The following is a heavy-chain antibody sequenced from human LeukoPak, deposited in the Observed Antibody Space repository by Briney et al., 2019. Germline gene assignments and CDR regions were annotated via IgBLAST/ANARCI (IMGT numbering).Heavy chain of an antibody. V-gene: IGHV3-20*04. CDR3: ARLGMTIVGATENAFDI. J-gene: IGHJ3*02. CDR2: INWNGGST. D-gene: IGHD1-26*01. Sequence: GGSLRLSCAASGFTFDDYGMSWVRQAPGKGLEWVSGINWNGGSTGYADSVKSRFTISRDNAKNSLYLQMNSLRAEDTALYYCARLGMTIVGATENAFDIWGQGTMVTVSS. CDR1: GFTFDDYG.